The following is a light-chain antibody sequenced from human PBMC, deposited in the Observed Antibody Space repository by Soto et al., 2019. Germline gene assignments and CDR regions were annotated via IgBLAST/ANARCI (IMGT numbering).Light chain of an antibody. V-gene: IGLV2-14*01. CDR1: SSDVDDYNY. J-gene: IGLJ3*02. CDR2: GVN. CDR3: GSFTTSRIWV. Sequence: QSVLTQPPSASGSPGQSVTISCTGTSSDVDDYNYVSWYQQQPGKGPNLLIYGVNSRPSGISNRFSGSKSGNTASLTISGLQVEDEAEYFCGSFTTSRIWVFGGGTKLTVL.